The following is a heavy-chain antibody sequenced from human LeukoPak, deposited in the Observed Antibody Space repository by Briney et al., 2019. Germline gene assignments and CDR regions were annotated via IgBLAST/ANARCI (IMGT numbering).Heavy chain of an antibody. CDR3: ARDIPGSTVTHNHLFDP. J-gene: IGHJ5*02. Sequence: GGSLRLSCAASGFTFSSYAMSWVRQAPGKGLEWVSAISGSGGSTYYADSVKGRFTISRDNSKNTLYLQMNSLRGEDTAVYYCARDIPGSTVTHNHLFDPWRQAPVLSVS. CDR2: ISGSGGST. CDR1: GFTFSSYA. D-gene: IGHD4-17*01. V-gene: IGHV3-23*01.